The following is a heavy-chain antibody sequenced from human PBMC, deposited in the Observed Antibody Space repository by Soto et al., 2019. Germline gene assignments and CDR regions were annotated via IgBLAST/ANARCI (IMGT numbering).Heavy chain of an antibody. CDR1: GFSFSHYE. V-gene: IGHV3-33*08. CDR2: IWDDGSNK. CDR3: ARGGYSNSRDGVDV. D-gene: IGHD4-4*01. Sequence: GGSLRLSCAASGFSFSHYEMHWVRQAPGTGLEWVAVIWDDGSNKYYGDSGKGRFTISRDNSKNTLYLQMNSLRVEDTAMYYCARGGYSNSRDGVDVWGQGTTVTVSS. J-gene: IGHJ6*02.